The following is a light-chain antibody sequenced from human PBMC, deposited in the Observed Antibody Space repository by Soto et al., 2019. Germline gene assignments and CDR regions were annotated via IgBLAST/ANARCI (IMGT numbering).Light chain of an antibody. Sequence: QSVLTQPPSVSGAAGQRVSISCTGSTSNIGAGYDVHGYQQLPGTAPKLLIYDKNNRPSGVPDRFSASKSGTSASLAITGLQDEDEADSYCQSYDSILNSHLVFGGGTKLTVL. CDR1: TSNIGAGYD. CDR3: QSYDSILNSHLV. V-gene: IGLV1-40*01. CDR2: DKN. J-gene: IGLJ2*01.